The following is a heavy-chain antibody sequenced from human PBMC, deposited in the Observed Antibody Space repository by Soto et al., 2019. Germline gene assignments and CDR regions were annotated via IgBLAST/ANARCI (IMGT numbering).Heavy chain of an antibody. CDR2: INPSGGST. D-gene: IGHD3-22*01. Sequence: GASVKVSCKASGYTLTSYHVHWVRQAPGQGLEWMGKINPSGGSTSYAQKFQGSVTMTMDTSTSTLYMELSSLRSEDTAEYYCAREVSTYHYDSSGSRFDPWGQGTMVTVSS. V-gene: IGHV1-46*01. CDR3: AREVSTYHYDSSGSRFDP. J-gene: IGHJ5*02. CDR1: GYTLTSYH.